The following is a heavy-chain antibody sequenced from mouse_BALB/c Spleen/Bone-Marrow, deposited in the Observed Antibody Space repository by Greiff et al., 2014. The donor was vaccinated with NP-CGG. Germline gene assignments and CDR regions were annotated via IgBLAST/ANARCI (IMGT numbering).Heavy chain of an antibody. Sequence: QVQLQQPGAELARPGASVKMSCRASGYTFTTCTMHWVKQRPGQGLEWIGYINPSSGYTYYNQKFKDKATLTADKSSSAAYLQLSSLTSEDSAVYYCARVYGNYDAMDYWGQGTSVTVSS. J-gene: IGHJ4*01. CDR1: GYTFTTCT. D-gene: IGHD2-1*01. V-gene: IGHV1-4*01. CDR2: INPSSGYT. CDR3: ARVYGNYDAMDY.